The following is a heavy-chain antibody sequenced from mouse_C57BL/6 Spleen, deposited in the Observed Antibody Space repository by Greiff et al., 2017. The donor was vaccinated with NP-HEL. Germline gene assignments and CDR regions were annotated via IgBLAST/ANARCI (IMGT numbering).Heavy chain of an antibody. CDR3: ANTGTGEGFAY. CDR1: GYAFSSSW. D-gene: IGHD4-1*01. J-gene: IGHJ3*01. Sequence: QVQLQQSGPELVKPGASVKISCKASGYAFSSSWMNWVKQRPGKGLEWIGRIYPGDGDTNYNGKFKGKATLTADKSSSTAYMQLSSLTSEDSAVYFCANTGTGEGFAYWGQGTLVTVSA. V-gene: IGHV1-82*01. CDR2: IYPGDGDT.